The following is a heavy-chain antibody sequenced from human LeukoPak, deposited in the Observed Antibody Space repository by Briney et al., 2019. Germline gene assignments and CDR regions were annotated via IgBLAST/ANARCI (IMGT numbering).Heavy chain of an antibody. Sequence: ASVKVSCKASGYTFTSYGISWVRQAPGQGLEWMGWISAYNGNTNYAQKLQGRVTMTTDTSTSTAYMELRSLRSDDTAVYYCARELVVGWEPGPRGAFDIWGQGTMVTVSS. V-gene: IGHV1-18*01. D-gene: IGHD2-15*01. CDR3: ARELVVGWEPGPRGAFDI. CDR2: ISAYNGNT. J-gene: IGHJ3*02. CDR1: GYTFTSYG.